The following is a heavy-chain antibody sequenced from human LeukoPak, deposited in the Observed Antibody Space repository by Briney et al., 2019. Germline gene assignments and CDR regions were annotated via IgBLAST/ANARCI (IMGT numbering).Heavy chain of an antibody. CDR3: AKGSSSFDY. CDR2: ISYDGSNK. CDR1: GFTFSSYG. D-gene: IGHD6-19*01. Sequence: GGSLRLSCAASGFTFSSYGMHWVRQAPGKGLEWEAVISYDGSNKYYADSVKGRFTISRDNSKNTLYLQMNSLRAEDTAVYYCAKGSSSFDYWGQGTLVTVSS. J-gene: IGHJ4*02. V-gene: IGHV3-30*18.